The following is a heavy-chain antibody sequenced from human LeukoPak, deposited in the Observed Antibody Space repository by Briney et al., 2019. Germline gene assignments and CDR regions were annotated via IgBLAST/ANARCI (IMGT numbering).Heavy chain of an antibody. D-gene: IGHD3-10*01. CDR1: GYTFTGYY. V-gene: IGHV1-2*02. CDR3: ARYRSGSYYNIDY. CDR2: INPNSGGT. J-gene: IGHJ4*02. Sequence: ASVKVSCKASGYTFTGYYMHWVRQAPGQGFEWMGWINPNSGGTNYAQKFQGRVTMTRDTSISTAYMELSRLRSDDTAVYYCARYRSGSYYNIDYWGQGTLVTVSS.